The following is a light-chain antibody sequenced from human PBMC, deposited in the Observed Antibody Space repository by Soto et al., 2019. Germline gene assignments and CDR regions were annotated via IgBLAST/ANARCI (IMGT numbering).Light chain of an antibody. CDR3: QQYGSSLTWT. CDR2: GAS. CDR1: QSVSSSY. J-gene: IGKJ1*01. Sequence: EIVLTQSPGTLSLSPGERATLSCRASQSVSSSYLAWYQQNPGQAPRLLIYGASSRATVIPDRFSGSGSGTDSALTISSLEPEDCAVYYCQQYGSSLTWTFGQGTKVEIK. V-gene: IGKV3-20*01.